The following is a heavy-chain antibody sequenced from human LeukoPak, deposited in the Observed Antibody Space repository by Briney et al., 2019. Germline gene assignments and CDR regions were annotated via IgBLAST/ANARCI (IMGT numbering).Heavy chain of an antibody. Sequence: PGGSLRLSCAASGVTFSDYYMSWMRQAPGKGLEWISYISSSSSYTNYADSVKGRFTISRDNAKNSLYLQMNSLRAEDTALYYCARATYYYGSGSSPLANPLELWGQGTRVTVSS. V-gene: IGHV3-11*05. CDR3: ARATYYYGSGSSPLANPLEL. D-gene: IGHD3-10*01. J-gene: IGHJ3*01. CDR2: ISSSSSYT. CDR1: GVTFSDYY.